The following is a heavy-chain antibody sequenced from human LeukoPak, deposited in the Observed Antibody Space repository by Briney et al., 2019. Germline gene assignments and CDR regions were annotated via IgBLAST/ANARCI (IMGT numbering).Heavy chain of an antibody. D-gene: IGHD3-22*01. Sequence: GGSLRLSCAASGFTFSSYGMHWVRQAPGKGLEWVAVISCDGSNKYYADSVKGRFTISRDNSKNTLYLQMNSLRAEDTAVYYCAREKGYYDSSGLYYFDYWGQGTLVTVSS. CDR1: GFTFSSYG. J-gene: IGHJ4*02. CDR3: AREKGYYDSSGLYYFDY. V-gene: IGHV3-30*03. CDR2: ISCDGSNK.